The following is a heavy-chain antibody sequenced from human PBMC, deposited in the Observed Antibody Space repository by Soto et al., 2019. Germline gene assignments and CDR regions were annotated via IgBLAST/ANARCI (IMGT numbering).Heavy chain of an antibody. Sequence: QVQLVESVGGVVQPGRSLRLSCAASGFTFSNFGMHWVRQAPGKGLEWVAAISFDGSDKYYLDSVKGRFTISRDNSKNTLFLQIHSLRVEDTAVYYCVKGSEVARQEFDSWGQGTLVTVSS. J-gene: IGHJ4*02. CDR1: GFTFSNFG. V-gene: IGHV3-30*18. CDR3: VKGSEVARQEFDS. CDR2: ISFDGSDK. D-gene: IGHD2-15*01.